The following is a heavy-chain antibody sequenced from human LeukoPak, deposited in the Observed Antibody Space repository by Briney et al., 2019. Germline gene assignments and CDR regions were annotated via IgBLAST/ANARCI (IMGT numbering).Heavy chain of an antibody. CDR3: ARRGYSYGFFDY. CDR1: GGTFSSYA. J-gene: IGHJ4*03. D-gene: IGHD5-18*01. V-gene: IGHV1-69*13. Sequence: SVKVSCKASGGTFSSYAISWVRHAPGQGLDWMGGIISIFGTANYAQRFQGRVTITADESTSTAYMELSSLRSEDTAVYYCARRGYSYGFFDYWGQGTLVTVSS. CDR2: IISIFGTA.